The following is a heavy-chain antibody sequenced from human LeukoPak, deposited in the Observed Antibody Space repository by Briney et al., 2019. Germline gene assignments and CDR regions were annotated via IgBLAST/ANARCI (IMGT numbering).Heavy chain of an antibody. V-gene: IGHV3-21*01. Sequence: GGSLRLSCAASGFMFSSYSMNWVRQAPGKGLEWVSSISSGSSYIYYADSVKGRFTISRDNAENSLYLQMNSLRAEDTAVYYCARDWGYYDSSGYYYPYYFDYWGQGTLVTVSS. CDR2: ISSGSSYI. J-gene: IGHJ4*02. D-gene: IGHD3-22*01. CDR3: ARDWGYYDSSGYYYPYYFDY. CDR1: GFMFSSYS.